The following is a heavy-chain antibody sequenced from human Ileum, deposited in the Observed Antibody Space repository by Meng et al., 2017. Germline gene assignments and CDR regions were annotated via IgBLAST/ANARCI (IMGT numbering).Heavy chain of an antibody. D-gene: IGHD7-27*01. CDR2: AST. J-gene: IGHJ4*02. V-gene: IGHV4-61*08. Sequence: VQRRASGPGRVGPPGTLSLICAVSGGSVSSSGYQWGWIRQPPGKGLEWIGYASTNYNPSLKSRVTISVDTSKNQFSLKLTSVTAADTAVYYCARDHWGSLDYWGQGVLVTVSS. CDR3: ARDHWGSLDY. CDR1: GGSVSSSGYQ.